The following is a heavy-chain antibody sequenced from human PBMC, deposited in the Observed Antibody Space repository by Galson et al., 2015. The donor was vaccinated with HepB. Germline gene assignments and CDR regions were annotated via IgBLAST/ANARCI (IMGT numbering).Heavy chain of an antibody. D-gene: IGHD4-11*01. CDR1: GYIFTNYW. CDR2: INPGDSDI. J-gene: IGHJ4*02. CDR3: ARYWQYGDYRGDY. V-gene: IGHV5-51*03. Sequence: QSGAEVKKPGESLKISCKGSGYIFTNYWIGWVRQMPGKGLEWMGIINPGDSDIRYSPSFKGQVTISVDKSMSTAYLHWNSLKASDTAMYYCARYWQYGDYRGDYWGQGTPVTVAS.